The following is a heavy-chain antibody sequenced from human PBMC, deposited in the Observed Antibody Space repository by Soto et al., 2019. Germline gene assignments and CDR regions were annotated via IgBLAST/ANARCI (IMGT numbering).Heavy chain of an antibody. V-gene: IGHV1-18*01. D-gene: IGHD2-2*01. J-gene: IGHJ6*02. Sequence: QVQLVQSGAEVKKPGASVKVSCKASGYTFTSYGISWVRQAPGQGLEWMGWISAYNGNTNYAQKLQGRVTMTTDTSTSTAYRELRRLRSDYTAVYYCARLYCISTSCYLGMDVWGQGTTVTVSS. CDR1: GYTFTSYG. CDR3: ARLYCISTSCYLGMDV. CDR2: ISAYNGNT.